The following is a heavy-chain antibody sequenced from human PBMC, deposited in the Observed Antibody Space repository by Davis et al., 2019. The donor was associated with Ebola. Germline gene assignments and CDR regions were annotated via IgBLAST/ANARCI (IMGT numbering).Heavy chain of an antibody. Sequence: PSETLSLTCAVYGGSFSGYYWSWIRQPPGKGLEWIGEINHSGSTNYNTSLKSRVTISVDTSKNQFSLKLSSVTAADTAVYYCASTELGIIWPWSYYYYYMDVWGKGTTVTVSS. CDR1: GGSFSGYY. CDR2: INHSGST. V-gene: IGHV4-34*01. J-gene: IGHJ6*03. D-gene: IGHD7-27*01. CDR3: ASTELGIIWPWSYYYYYMDV.